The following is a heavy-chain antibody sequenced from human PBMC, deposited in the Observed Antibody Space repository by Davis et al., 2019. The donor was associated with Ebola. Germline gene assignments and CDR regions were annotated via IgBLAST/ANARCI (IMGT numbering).Heavy chain of an antibody. J-gene: IGHJ6*02. Sequence: GSLRFSCAVYGGSFSGYYWSWIRQPPGKGLEWIGEINHSGSTNYNPSLKSRVTISVDTSKNQFSLKLSSVTAADTAVYYCARGRRIVYSSSWHYYYYGMDVWGQGTTVTVSS. V-gene: IGHV4-34*01. CDR1: GGSFSGYY. CDR2: INHSGST. CDR3: ARGRRIVYSSSWHYYYYGMDV. D-gene: IGHD6-13*01.